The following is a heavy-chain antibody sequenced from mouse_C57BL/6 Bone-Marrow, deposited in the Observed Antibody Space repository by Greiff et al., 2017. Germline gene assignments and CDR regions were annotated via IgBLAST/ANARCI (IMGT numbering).Heavy chain of an antibody. CDR3: ASYGSSPYDFDY. J-gene: IGHJ2*01. CDR1: GFSLTSYG. Sequence: VKLMESGPGLVQPSQSLSITCTVSGFSLTSYGVHWVRQSPGKGLEWLGVIWRGGSTDYNAAFMSRLSITKDNSKSQVFFKMNSLQADDTAIYCCASYGSSPYDFDYWGQGPTLTVSS. V-gene: IGHV2-5*01. D-gene: IGHD1-1*01. CDR2: IWRGGST.